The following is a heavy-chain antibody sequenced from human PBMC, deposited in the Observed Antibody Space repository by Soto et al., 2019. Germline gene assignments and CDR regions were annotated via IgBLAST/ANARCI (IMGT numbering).Heavy chain of an antibody. J-gene: IGHJ4*02. Sequence: SETLSLTCTVSGDSIISSNWWSWVRQTPGKGLEWIGEIYHSGRTNYNPSLQSRLIISVDKSKNEFSLRLTSVTAADTGIYYCARRLDYWGQGTLVTVSS. V-gene: IGHV4-4*02. CDR1: GDSIISSNW. CDR2: IYHSGRT. CDR3: ARRLDY.